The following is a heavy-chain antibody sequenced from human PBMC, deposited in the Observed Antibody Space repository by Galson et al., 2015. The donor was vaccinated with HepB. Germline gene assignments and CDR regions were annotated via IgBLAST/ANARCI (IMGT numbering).Heavy chain of an antibody. Sequence: SLRLSCAASGFTFSSYGMHWVRQAPGKGLEWVAVISYDGSNKYYAGSVKGRFTISRDNSKNTLYLQMNSLRAEDTAVYYCAKNVYYDFWSGYYTYDWGQGTLVTVSS. D-gene: IGHD3-3*01. V-gene: IGHV3-30*18. CDR3: AKNVYYDFWSGYYTYD. J-gene: IGHJ4*02. CDR2: ISYDGSNK. CDR1: GFTFSSYG.